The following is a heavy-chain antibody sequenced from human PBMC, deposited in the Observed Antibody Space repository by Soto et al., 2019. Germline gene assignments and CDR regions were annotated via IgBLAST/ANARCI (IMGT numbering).Heavy chain of an antibody. J-gene: IGHJ3*02. Sequence: QVQLQQWGAGLLKPSETLSLTCAVYGGFVTSGSYYWSWIRQPPGKGLEWIGEMSHSGGTHFNPSHKSRVTISVDTSKNQFTLKMSSVTAADPALYYCARVERGTATTGVDAFDIWGPGTMVTVSS. CDR3: ARVERGTATTGVDAFDI. D-gene: IGHD1-1*01. V-gene: IGHV4-34*01. CDR1: GGFVTSGSYY. CDR2: MSHSGGT.